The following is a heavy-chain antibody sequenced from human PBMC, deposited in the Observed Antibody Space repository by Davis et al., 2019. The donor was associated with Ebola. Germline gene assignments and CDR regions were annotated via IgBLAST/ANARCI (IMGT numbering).Heavy chain of an antibody. J-gene: IGHJ4*02. Sequence: GGSLRLSCAASGFTFSSYAMHWVRQAPGKGLEWVAVISYDGSNEYYADSVKGRFTISRDNSKNTLYLQMNSLRAEDTAVYYCAKDKGWFRTFDYWGQGTLVTVSS. V-gene: IGHV3-30*04. D-gene: IGHD3-10*01. CDR1: GFTFSSYA. CDR2: ISYDGSNE. CDR3: AKDKGWFRTFDY.